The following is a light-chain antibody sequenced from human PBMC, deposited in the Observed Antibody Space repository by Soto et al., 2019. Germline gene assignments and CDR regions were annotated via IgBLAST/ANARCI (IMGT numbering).Light chain of an antibody. Sequence: EIVFTQSPATLSLSPGERATLSCGASQSVRSSYLAWYQQKPGLAPRLLIYDASSRATGIPRRFSGSGSGTDFTLTVSRLEPEDFAVYYCQQYGTSPITFGQGTRLEIK. CDR2: DAS. CDR3: QQYGTSPIT. J-gene: IGKJ5*01. V-gene: IGKV3D-20*01. CDR1: QSVRSSY.